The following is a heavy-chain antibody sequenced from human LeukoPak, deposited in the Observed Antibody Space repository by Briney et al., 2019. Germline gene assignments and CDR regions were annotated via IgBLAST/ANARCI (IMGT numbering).Heavy chain of an antibody. CDR3: ARDEDDYYGSGSYYYFDY. D-gene: IGHD3-10*01. V-gene: IGHV1-18*01. J-gene: IGHJ4*02. CDR1: GYTFTSYG. Sequence: ASVKVSCKASGYTFTSYGISWVRQAPGQGLEWMGWISAYNGNTNYAQKLQGRVTMTTDTSTSTAYMELRSLRSDDTAVYYCARDEDDYYGSGSYYYFDYWGQGTLVTVSS. CDR2: ISAYNGNT.